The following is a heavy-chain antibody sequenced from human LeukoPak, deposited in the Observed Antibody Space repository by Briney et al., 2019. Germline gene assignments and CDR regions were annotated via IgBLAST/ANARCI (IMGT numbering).Heavy chain of an antibody. J-gene: IGHJ4*02. Sequence: GGSLRLSCAASGFTFSSYSMNWVRQAPGKGLEWVSSISSSSSYIYYADSVKGRFTISRDNAKNSLYLQMNSLRAEDTAVYYCARDLGGLELRAGFDYWGQGTLVTVSS. D-gene: IGHD1-7*01. V-gene: IGHV3-21*01. CDR2: ISSSSSYI. CDR3: ARDLGGLELRAGFDY. CDR1: GFTFSSYS.